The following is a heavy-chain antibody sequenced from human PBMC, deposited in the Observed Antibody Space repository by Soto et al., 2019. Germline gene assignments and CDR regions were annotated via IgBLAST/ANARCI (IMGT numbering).Heavy chain of an antibody. D-gene: IGHD3-10*01. J-gene: IGHJ4*02. Sequence: QVQLVESGGGVVQPGRSLRLSCAASGFTFISYGMHWVRQAPGKGLELVAVLWYDGSHKYYADSVKARFTISRDNSKNALCLQMNSPRAEDTVVSYGAGDWLGGSGNYLDYWGQGTMVTVSS. CDR3: AGDWLGGSGNYLDY. CDR1: GFTFISYG. CDR2: LWYDGSHK. V-gene: IGHV3-33*01.